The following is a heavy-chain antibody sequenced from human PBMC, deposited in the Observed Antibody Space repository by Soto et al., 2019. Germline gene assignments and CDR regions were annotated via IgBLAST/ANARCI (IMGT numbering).Heavy chain of an antibody. CDR1: GGPLSNYA. D-gene: IGHD1-26*01. CDR3: ARGGRWDSLSSASATFDY. CDR2: IIPVSGTT. V-gene: IGHV1-69*12. J-gene: IGHJ4*02. Sequence: VQVVQSGAEVKSPGSSVKISCKPSGGPLSNYALSWVRQAPGQGLEWMGGIIPVSGTTKYAQKFEGRLMMTADESTTTAYMELSGLRYEDTAIYYCARGGRWDSLSSASATFDYWGQGTLVTVSS.